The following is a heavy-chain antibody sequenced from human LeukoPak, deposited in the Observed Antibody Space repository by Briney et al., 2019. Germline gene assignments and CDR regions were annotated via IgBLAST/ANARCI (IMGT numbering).Heavy chain of an antibody. Sequence: GSLRLSCAASGFTLSNYWMHWVRQAPGKGLVWVSRINADGSSASYADSVKGRFTITRDNARNSLFLQMNSLRAEDTAVYYCAREDGYCSGGNCYSYFDSWGQGTLVTVSS. CDR1: GFTLSNYW. CDR2: INADGSSA. D-gene: IGHD2-15*01. J-gene: IGHJ4*02. V-gene: IGHV3-74*01. CDR3: AREDGYCSGGNCYSYFDS.